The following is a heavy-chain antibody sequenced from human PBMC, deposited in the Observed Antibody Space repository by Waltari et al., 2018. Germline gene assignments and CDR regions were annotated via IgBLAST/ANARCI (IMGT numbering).Heavy chain of an antibody. CDR3: ARVGAARPRSHFDY. V-gene: IGHV4-34*01. CDR2: INHSGST. D-gene: IGHD6-6*01. Sequence: QVQLQQWGAGLLKPSETLSLTCDVYGGSFSGYYWSWIRQPPGKGLEWIGEINHSGSTNYNPSLKSRVTISVDTSKNQFSLKLSSVTAADTAVYYCARVGAARPRSHFDYWGQGTLVTVSS. CDR1: GGSFSGYY. J-gene: IGHJ4*02.